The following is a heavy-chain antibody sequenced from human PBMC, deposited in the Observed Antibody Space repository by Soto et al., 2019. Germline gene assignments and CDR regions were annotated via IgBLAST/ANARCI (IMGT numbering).Heavy chain of an antibody. D-gene: IGHD3-10*01. CDR3: ARRPYLSAYSFDY. CDR1: GFSLSAPGVG. J-gene: IGHJ4*02. V-gene: IGHV2-5*02. CDR2: IFWDDDT. Sequence: QITLKESGPTLVKPTETLTLTCTFSGFSLSAPGVGVGWIRQPPGKTLEWLALIFWDDDTRYSPSLKSRVTVTKDTSKNQVVLTMTNMDPMDTATYYCARRPYLSAYSFDYWGQGTLVTVSS.